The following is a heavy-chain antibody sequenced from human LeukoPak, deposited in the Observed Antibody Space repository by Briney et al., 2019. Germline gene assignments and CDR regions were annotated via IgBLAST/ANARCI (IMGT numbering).Heavy chain of an antibody. V-gene: IGHV1-18*01. CDR1: GYTFTSYG. CDR3: ARDLPQTDAFDI. CDR2: ISAYNGNT. J-gene: IGHJ3*02. Sequence: GASVKVSCKSSGYTFTSYGNSWMRQAPAQGLELMGWISAYNGNTNYAQKLQSRVTMTTDTSTSTAYMELRSLRSDDTAVYYCARDLPQTDAFDIWGQGTMVTVSS.